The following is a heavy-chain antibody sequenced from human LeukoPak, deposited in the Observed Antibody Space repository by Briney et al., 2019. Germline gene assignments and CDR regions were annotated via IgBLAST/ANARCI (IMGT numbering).Heavy chain of an antibody. CDR1: GGSISSYY. CDR3: ARLHYDYVWGSYRQYYFDY. Sequence: PSETLSPTCTVSGGSISSYYWSWIRQPPGKGLEWIGYIYYSGSTNYNPSLKSRVTISVDTSKNQFSLKLSSVTAADTAVYYCARLHYDYVWGSYRQYYFDYWGQGTLVTVSS. J-gene: IGHJ4*02. CDR2: IYYSGST. D-gene: IGHD3-16*02. V-gene: IGHV4-59*08.